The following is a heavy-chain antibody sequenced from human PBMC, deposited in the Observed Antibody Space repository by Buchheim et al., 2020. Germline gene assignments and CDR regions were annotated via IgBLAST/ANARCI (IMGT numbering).Heavy chain of an antibody. CDR3: ARDRIAVAGTGSYYYGMDV. Sequence: QVQLVESGGGVVQPGRSLRLSCAASGFTFSSYGMHWVRQAPGKGLEWVAVIWYDGSNKYYGDSVKGRFTISRDNSTNKMDLQMNSLRAEDTAVYYCARDRIAVAGTGSYYYGMDVWGQGTT. CDR2: IWYDGSNK. V-gene: IGHV3-33*01. J-gene: IGHJ6*02. D-gene: IGHD6-19*01. CDR1: GFTFSSYG.